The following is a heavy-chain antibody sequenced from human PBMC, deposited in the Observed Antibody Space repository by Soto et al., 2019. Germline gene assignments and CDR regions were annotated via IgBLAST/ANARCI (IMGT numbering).Heavy chain of an antibody. V-gene: IGHV4-39*01. CDR3: ARQARGSAAGRIFDY. CDR1: GGSISSSSYY. CDR2: IYHSGST. J-gene: IGHJ4*02. D-gene: IGHD6-13*01. Sequence: SETLSLTCTVSGGSISSSSYYWGWIRQPPGKGLEWIGSIYHSGSTYYNPSLKSRVTISVDTSKNQFSLKLSSVTAADTAVYYCARQARGSAAGRIFDYWGQGTLVTVSS.